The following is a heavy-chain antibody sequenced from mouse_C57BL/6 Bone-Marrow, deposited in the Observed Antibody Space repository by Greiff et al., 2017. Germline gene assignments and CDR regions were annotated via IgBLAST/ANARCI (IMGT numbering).Heavy chain of an antibody. CDR1: GYTFTSYW. D-gene: IGHD3-1*01. J-gene: IGHJ3*01. CDR3: ARSGAY. CDR2: IHPNSGST. Sequence: QVQLQQPGAELVKPGASVKLSCKASGYTFTSYWMHWVKQRPGQGLEWIGLIHPNSGSTNYNAKFKSKATLTVDKSSSPAYMQLSSLTSEDSAVYYCARSGAYWGQGTLVTVSA. V-gene: IGHV1-64*01.